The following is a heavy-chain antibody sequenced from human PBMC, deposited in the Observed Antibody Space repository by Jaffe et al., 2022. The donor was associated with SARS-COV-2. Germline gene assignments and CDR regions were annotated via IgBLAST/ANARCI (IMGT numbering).Heavy chain of an antibody. V-gene: IGHV1-8*01. CDR3: ARAAVGATQYYNMDV. CDR1: GYTFSSHD. Sequence: QVQLVQSGAEIKKPGASVKVSCKASGYTFSSHDINWVRQATGQGLEWMGWMNPNIGSTGYAQKFQGRVTMTMDTSISTAYMELSSLRSEDTAVYYCARAAVGATQYYNMDVWGKGTMVIVSS. CDR2: MNPNIGST. D-gene: IGHD1-26*01. J-gene: IGHJ6*03.